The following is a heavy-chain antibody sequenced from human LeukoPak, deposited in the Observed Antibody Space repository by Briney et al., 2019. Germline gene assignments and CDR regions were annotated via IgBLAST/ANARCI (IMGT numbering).Heavy chain of an antibody. CDR2: ISHDGSNK. CDR3: AKSLPYSSGWLDY. CDR1: GFTFSSYG. V-gene: IGHV3-30*18. Sequence: GGSLRLSCAASGFTFSSYGMHWVRQAPGEGLEWVADISHDGSNKYYTESVKGRFTISRDNSKNTLYLQMNSLRAEDTAVYYCAKSLPYSSGWLDYWGQGTLVTVSS. D-gene: IGHD6-19*01. J-gene: IGHJ4*02.